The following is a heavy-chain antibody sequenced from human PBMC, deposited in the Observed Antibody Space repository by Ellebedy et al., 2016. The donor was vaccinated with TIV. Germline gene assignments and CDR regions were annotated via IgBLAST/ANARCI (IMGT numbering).Heavy chain of an antibody. V-gene: IGHV3-23*01. D-gene: IGHD3-22*01. Sequence: GESLKISCAASGFTFSSYAMSWVRQAPGTGLEWVSGISGSAVSTAYADSVKGRFTISRDNSKKTLYLQMNSLRAEDTAVYYCAKGRGGGSDTSAPRYYFDYWGLGTLFTVAS. CDR2: ISGSAVST. J-gene: IGHJ4*02. CDR1: GFTFSSYA. CDR3: AKGRGGGSDTSAPRYYFDY.